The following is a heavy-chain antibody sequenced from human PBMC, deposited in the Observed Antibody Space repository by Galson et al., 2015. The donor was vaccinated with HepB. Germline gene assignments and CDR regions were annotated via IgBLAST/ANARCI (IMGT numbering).Heavy chain of an antibody. CDR3: ARVPGDYSSGWYYFDY. J-gene: IGHJ4*02. CDR1: GGTFSSYT. V-gene: IGHV1-69*02. D-gene: IGHD6-19*01. CDR2: IIPILGIA. Sequence: SVKVSCKASGGTFSSYTISWVRQAPGQGLEWMGRIIPILGIANYAQKFQGRVSITADKSTSTAYMELSSLRSEDTAVYYCARVPGDYSSGWYYFDYWGQGTLVTVSS.